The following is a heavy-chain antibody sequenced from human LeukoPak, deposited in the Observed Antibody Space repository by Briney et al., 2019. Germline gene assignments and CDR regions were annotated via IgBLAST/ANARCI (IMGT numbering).Heavy chain of an antibody. J-gene: IGHJ4*02. CDR3: ASGTIFGVVIAPRFDY. CDR1: GYSISSGYY. D-gene: IGHD3-3*01. Sequence: SETLSLTCTVSGYSISSGYYWSWIRPPPGKGLEWIGIIYYSGSTYYNPSLKSRVTISVDTSKNQFSLKLSSVTAADTAVYYCASGTIFGVVIAPRFDYWGQGTLVTVSS. V-gene: IGHV4-38-2*02. CDR2: IYYSGST.